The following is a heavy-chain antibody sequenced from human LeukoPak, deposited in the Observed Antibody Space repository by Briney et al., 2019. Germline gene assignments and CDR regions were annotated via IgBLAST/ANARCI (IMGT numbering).Heavy chain of an antibody. V-gene: IGHV4-31*03. CDR2: IYYSGST. CDR3: ARRLGLLAAAGNYFDY. CDR1: GGSISSGGYY. J-gene: IGHJ4*02. D-gene: IGHD6-13*01. Sequence: SETLSLTCTVSGGSISSGGYYWSWIRQHPGKGLEWIGYIYYSGSTNYNPSLKSRVTISVDTSKNQFSLKLSSVTAADTAVYYCARRLGLLAAAGNYFDYWGQGTLVTVSS.